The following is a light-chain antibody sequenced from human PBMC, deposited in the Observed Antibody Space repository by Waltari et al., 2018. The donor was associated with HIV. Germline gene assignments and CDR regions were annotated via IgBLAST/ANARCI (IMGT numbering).Light chain of an antibody. V-gene: IGLV1-44*01. J-gene: IGLJ3*02. CDR1: SSNIGSNI. Sequence: QSVLTQPPSASGTPGQRVTISCSGSSSNIGSNIVNWYQQLPGTAPKLLIYSNSQRTSGVPDRCSGSKSGTSGSLGISGLQAEDEADYYCAAWDDSLKGVVGGGTKLTVL. CDR2: SNS. CDR3: AAWDDSLKGV.